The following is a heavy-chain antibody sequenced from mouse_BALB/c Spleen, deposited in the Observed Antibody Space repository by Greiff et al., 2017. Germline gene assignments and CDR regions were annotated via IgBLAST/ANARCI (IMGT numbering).Heavy chain of an antibody. V-gene: IGHV6-6*02. CDR1: GFTFSNYW. CDR3: TRPYYYGSRYYARDY. D-gene: IGHD1-1*01. J-gene: IGHJ4*01. CDR2: IRLKSNNYAT. Sequence: EVKVEESGGGLVQPGGSMKLSCVASGFTFSNYWMNWVRQSPEKGLEWVAEIRLKSNNYATHYAESVKGRFTISRDDSKSSVYLQMNNLRAEDTGIYYCTRPYYYGSRYYARDYWGQGTSVTVSA.